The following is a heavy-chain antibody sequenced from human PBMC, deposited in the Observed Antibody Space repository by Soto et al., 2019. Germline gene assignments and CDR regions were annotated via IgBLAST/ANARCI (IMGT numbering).Heavy chain of an antibody. CDR2: IIPIFGTA. CDR1: GGTFSSYA. J-gene: IGHJ3*02. Sequence: SVKVSCKASGGTFSSYAISWVRQAPGQGLEWMGGIIPIFGTANYAQKFQGRVTITADESTSTAYMELSSLRSEDTAVYYCAGVPLTGTTSSAFDIWGQGTMVTVSS. CDR3: AGVPLTGTTSSAFDI. V-gene: IGHV1-69*13. D-gene: IGHD1-7*01.